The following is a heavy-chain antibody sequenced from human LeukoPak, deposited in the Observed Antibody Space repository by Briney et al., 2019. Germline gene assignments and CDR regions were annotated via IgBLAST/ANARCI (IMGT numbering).Heavy chain of an antibody. CDR3: AKLTPPLDYSDPDFDY. V-gene: IGHV3-23*01. D-gene: IGHD4-17*01. Sequence: PGGSLRLSCAASGFTFSSYAMSWVRQAPGKGLEWVSAISGSGGSTYYADSVKGRFTISRDNSKNTLYLQMNSLRAEDTAVYYCAKLTPPLDYSDPDFDYWGQGTLVTVSS. CDR1: GFTFSSYA. J-gene: IGHJ4*02. CDR2: ISGSGGST.